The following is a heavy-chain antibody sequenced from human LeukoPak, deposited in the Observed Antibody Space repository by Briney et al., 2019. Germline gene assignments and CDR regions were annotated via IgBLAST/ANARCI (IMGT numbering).Heavy chain of an antibody. CDR1: GYTFTSYA. CDR2: INAGNGNT. D-gene: IGHD6-6*01. V-gene: IGHV1-3*01. J-gene: IGHJ3*02. Sequence: ASVKVSCKASGYTFTSYAMHWVRLAPGQRLEWMGWINAGNGNTKYSQKFQGRVTITRDTSASTAYMELSSLRSEDTAVYYCARQDTARDAFDSWGQGTMVTVSS. CDR3: ARQDTARDAFDS.